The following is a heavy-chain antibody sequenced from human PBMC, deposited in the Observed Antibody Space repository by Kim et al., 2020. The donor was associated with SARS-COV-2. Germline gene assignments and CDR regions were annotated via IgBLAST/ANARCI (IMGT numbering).Heavy chain of an antibody. Sequence: GGSLRLSCAASGFTFSSYGMSWVRQAPGKGLEWVSRIRGSGGSTYYADSVKGRFTISRDNSKNTQYLQMNSLRAEDTAVYYCATGGLNCYFDLWGRGTLVTVSS. V-gene: IGHV3-23*01. CDR3: ATGGLNCYFDL. D-gene: IGHD3-16*01. CDR1: GFTFSSYG. J-gene: IGHJ2*01. CDR2: IRGSGGST.